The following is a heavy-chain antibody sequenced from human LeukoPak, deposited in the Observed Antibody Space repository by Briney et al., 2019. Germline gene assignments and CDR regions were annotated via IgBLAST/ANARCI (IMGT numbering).Heavy chain of an antibody. V-gene: IGHV4-38-2*02. CDR1: GYSISSGYY. Sequence: SETLSLTCTVSGYSISSGYYWGWIRQPPGKGLEWIGSIYHSGSTNYNPSLKSRVTISVDTSKNQFSLKLSTVTAADTAVYYCARRYYDILTGYYAPFDYWGQGTLVTVSS. CDR2: IYHSGST. J-gene: IGHJ4*02. CDR3: ARRYYDILTGYYAPFDY. D-gene: IGHD3-9*01.